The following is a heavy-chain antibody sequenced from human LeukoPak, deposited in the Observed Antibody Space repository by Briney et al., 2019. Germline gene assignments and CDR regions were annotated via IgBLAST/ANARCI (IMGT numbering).Heavy chain of an antibody. Sequence: GGSLRLSCAASGFTFNSHDMTWVRQAPGKGLEWVSSVSDSGGSTFYADSVEGRFTISRDNSQNTLYLQMNGLRAEDTAVYFCAKDSNLGRIEYWGQGALVTVSS. CDR2: VSDSGGST. CDR1: GFTFNSHD. V-gene: IGHV3-23*01. J-gene: IGHJ4*02. CDR3: AKDSNLGRIEY.